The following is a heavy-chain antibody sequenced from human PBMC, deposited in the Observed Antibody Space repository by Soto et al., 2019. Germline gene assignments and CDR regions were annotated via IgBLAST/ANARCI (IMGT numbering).Heavy chain of an antibody. D-gene: IGHD3-10*01. CDR2: INHSGST. CDR3: ARRSMVRGVIITRSGYFDY. CDR1: GGSISSYY. Sequence: SETLSLTCTVSGGSISSYYWSWIRQPPGKGLEWIGEINHSGSTNYNPSLKSRVTISVDTSKNQFSLKLSSVTAADTAVYYCARRSMVRGVIITRSGYFDYWGQGTLVTVSS. J-gene: IGHJ4*02. V-gene: IGHV4-34*01.